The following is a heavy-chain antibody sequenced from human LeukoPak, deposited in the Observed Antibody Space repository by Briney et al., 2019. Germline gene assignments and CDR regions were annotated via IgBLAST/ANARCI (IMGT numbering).Heavy chain of an antibody. CDR2: VTGSGGTT. J-gene: IGHJ6*03. Sequence: PGGSLRLSCAASGFTFSRYALSWVRQAPGKGLEWVACVTGSGGTTYYGDSVKGRFTISRDNSKNTVYLQMTSLRAEDTALYYCAKHLGSHSLLYYYMDVWGKGTTVTVSS. V-gene: IGHV3-23*01. CDR3: AKHLGSHSLLYYYMDV. D-gene: IGHD2-21*01. CDR1: GFTFSRYA.